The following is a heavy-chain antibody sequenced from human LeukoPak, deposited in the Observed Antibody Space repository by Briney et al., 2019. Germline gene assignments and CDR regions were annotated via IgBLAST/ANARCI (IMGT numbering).Heavy chain of an antibody. CDR2: ISYDGSNK. J-gene: IGHJ6*02. D-gene: IGHD2-2*01. CDR1: GFTFSSYA. V-gene: IGHV3-30*04. CDR3: ARDLGSVPTFGMDV. Sequence: GGSLRLSCAASGFTFSSYAMHWVRQAPGKGLEWVAVISYDGSNKYYADSVKGRFTISRDNSKNTLYLQMNSLRAEDTAVYYCARDLGSVPTFGMDVWGQGTTVTVSS.